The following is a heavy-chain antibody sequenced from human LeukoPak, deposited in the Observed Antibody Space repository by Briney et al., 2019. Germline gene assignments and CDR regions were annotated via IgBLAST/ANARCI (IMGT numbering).Heavy chain of an antibody. D-gene: IGHD6-19*01. CDR2: ISAYNGNT. Sequence: EASVKVSCKASGYTFTSYGISWVRQAPGQGLEWMGWISAYNGNTNYAQKLQGRVTVTTDTSTSTAYMELRSLRSDDTAVYYCARDWEQWLVGYYYYGMDVWGQGTTVTVSS. J-gene: IGHJ6*02. V-gene: IGHV1-18*01. CDR3: ARDWEQWLVGYYYYGMDV. CDR1: GYTFTSYG.